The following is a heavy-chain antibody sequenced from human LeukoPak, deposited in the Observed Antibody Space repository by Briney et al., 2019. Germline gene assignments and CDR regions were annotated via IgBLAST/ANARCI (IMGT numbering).Heavy chain of an antibody. CDR3: ARGVFGELEKLMFQH. CDR2: INPSGGST. V-gene: IGHV1-46*01. Sequence: ASVAVSFTSSGYTFTIYYIHWVRHAPGQGLERKGIINPSGGSTSYPQKFQDRVTMTRDTSTSTVYMELSSLKSDDTAIYYCARGVFGELEKLMFQHWGQGTLVTVSS. CDR1: GYTFTIYY. J-gene: IGHJ1*01. D-gene: IGHD3-10*02.